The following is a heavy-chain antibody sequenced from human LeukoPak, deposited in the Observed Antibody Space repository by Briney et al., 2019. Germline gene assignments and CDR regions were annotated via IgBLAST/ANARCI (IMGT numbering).Heavy chain of an antibody. V-gene: IGHV3-30*02. Sequence: GGSLRLSCAASGFTLSSYGMQWVRQAPGKGVEWVAFIRYDGSNKYYADSVKGRFTISRDNSKNTLYLQMNSLRAEDTAVYYCAKVGYYGSGYLDAFDIWGQGTMVTVSS. CDR3: AKVGYYGSGYLDAFDI. J-gene: IGHJ3*02. CDR2: IRYDGSNK. CDR1: GFTLSSYG. D-gene: IGHD3-10*01.